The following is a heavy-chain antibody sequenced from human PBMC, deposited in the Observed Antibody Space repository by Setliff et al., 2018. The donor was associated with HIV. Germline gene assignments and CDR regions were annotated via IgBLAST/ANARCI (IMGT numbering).Heavy chain of an antibody. Sequence: ASVKVSCKTSGYTFSTYFIHWVRQAPGQGLEWMGTINPSGGHTSYAQKFQGRATMTRDTSTSTVYMELSSLRSEDTAVYYCARDSSFVAAYNYWSGFSYFDSWGQGTLVTVSS. J-gene: IGHJ4*02. CDR3: ARDSSFVAAYNYWSGFSYFDS. CDR2: INPSGGHT. V-gene: IGHV1-46*01. D-gene: IGHD3-3*01. CDR1: GYTFSTYF.